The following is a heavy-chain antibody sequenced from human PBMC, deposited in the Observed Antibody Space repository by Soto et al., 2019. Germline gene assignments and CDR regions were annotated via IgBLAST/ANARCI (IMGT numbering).Heavy chain of an antibody. CDR3: AREGDSSGYQVYFES. Sequence: PGGSLRLSCASSVFSFSKFAMHCVRHSPGKGLECVAVIWFDGSKRDYADSVKGRFTVSRDNSENTLSLQMNNLRAEDTGVYYCAREGDSSGYQVYFESLGQGTVDNVSS. D-gene: IGHD3-22*01. J-gene: IGHJ4*02. CDR2: IWFDGSKR. V-gene: IGHV3-33*01. CDR1: VFSFSKFA.